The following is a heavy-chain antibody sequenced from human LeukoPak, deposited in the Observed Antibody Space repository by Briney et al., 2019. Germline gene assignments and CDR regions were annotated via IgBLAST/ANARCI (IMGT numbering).Heavy chain of an antibody. V-gene: IGHV3-23*01. CDR1: GFTFDDFA. CDR3: ARELFDFDY. J-gene: IGHJ4*02. CDR2: ITGSGGST. D-gene: IGHD3-10*01. Sequence: LGGSLRLSCAPSGFTFDDFAMTWVRQAPGKGLEWVSEITGSGGSTYYADSVKGRFTISRDNSKNTLYLQMNSLRAEDTAIYYCARELFDFDYWGQGTLVTVSS.